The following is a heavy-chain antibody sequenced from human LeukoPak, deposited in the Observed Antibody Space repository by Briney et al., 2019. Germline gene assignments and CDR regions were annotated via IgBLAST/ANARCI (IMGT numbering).Heavy chain of an antibody. J-gene: IGHJ4*02. CDR2: IYYSGST. Sequence: SETLSLTCTVSGGSISSGDYYWSWIRQPPGKGLEWIGYIYYSGSTYYDPSLKSRVTMSVDTSKNQFSLKLSSVTAADTAVYYCARGMDSSGYYALDYWGQGTLVTVSS. CDR1: GGSISSGDYY. V-gene: IGHV4-30-4*08. D-gene: IGHD3-22*01. CDR3: ARGMDSSGYYALDY.